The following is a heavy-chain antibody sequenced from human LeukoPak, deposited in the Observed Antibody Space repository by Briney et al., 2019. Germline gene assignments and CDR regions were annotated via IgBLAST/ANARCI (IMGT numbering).Heavy chain of an antibody. CDR3: ARDTLYCSSTSCSYYFDY. J-gene: IGHJ4*02. CDR2: ISYDGSNK. D-gene: IGHD2-2*01. CDR1: GFTFSSYA. V-gene: IGHV3-30*04. Sequence: PRGSLRLSCAASGFTFSSYAMHWVRQAPGKGPEGVAVISYDGSNKYYADSVKGRFTISRDNSKNTLYLQMNSLRAEDTAVYYCARDTLYCSSTSCSYYFDYWGQGTLVTVSS.